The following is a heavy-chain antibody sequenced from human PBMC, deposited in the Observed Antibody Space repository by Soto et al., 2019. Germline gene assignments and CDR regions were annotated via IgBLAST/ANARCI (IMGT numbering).Heavy chain of an antibody. CDR1: GGTFSTYA. Sequence: QVQLVQSGAEVKKPESSVKVPCKAPGGTFSTYAISWVRQSPGQGLEWMGGIIPMFGTANYAQRLQDRVTISADESTNTVYMELSSLRSEDTAVYFCASGIQLWLRRINTGYAGWGQGTLVTVSS. CDR2: IIPMFGTA. J-gene: IGHJ4*02. V-gene: IGHV1-69*12. D-gene: IGHD5-18*01. CDR3: ASGIQLWLRRINTGYAG.